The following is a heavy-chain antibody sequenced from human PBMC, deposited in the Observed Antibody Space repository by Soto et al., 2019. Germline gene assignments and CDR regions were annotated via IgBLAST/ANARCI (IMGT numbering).Heavy chain of an antibody. CDR1: GGSISSYY. V-gene: IGHV4-59*01. CDR2: IYYSGST. J-gene: IGHJ4*02. CDR3: AIGPRPGYFDY. D-gene: IGHD2-15*01. Sequence: PETLSLSCTVSGGSISSYYCSWIRHPPGKGLEWIGYIYYSGSTNYNPSLKSRVTISVDTSKNQFSLKLSSVTAADTAVYYCAIGPRPGYFDYWGKGTLGTV.